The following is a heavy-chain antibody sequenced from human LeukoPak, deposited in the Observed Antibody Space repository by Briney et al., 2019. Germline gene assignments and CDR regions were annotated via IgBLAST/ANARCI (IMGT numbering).Heavy chain of an antibody. J-gene: IGHJ4*02. D-gene: IGHD5-24*01. CDR1: GGTFISYA. CDR3: ARGGSRDGYNFNY. CDR2: IIPIFGTA. Sequence: ASVKVSCKASGGTFISYAISWVRQAPGQGHEWMGGIIPIFGTANYAQKFQGRVTITADESTSTAYMELSSLRSEDTAVYYCARGGSRDGYNFNYWGQGTLGTVSS. V-gene: IGHV1-69*13.